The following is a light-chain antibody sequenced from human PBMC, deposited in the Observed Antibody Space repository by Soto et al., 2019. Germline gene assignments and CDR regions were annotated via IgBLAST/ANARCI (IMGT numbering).Light chain of an antibody. CDR2: GAS. V-gene: IGKV3-15*01. J-gene: IGKJ1*01. CDR3: QQYDKWPPT. CDR1: QSVSSN. Sequence: EIVITQSPATLSVSPGERATLSCRASQSVSSNLAWYQQKPGQAPRLLIYGASTRATGIPARFSGSGSGTEFTLTISSLQSEDFAVYYCQQYDKWPPTFGQGTKVDIK.